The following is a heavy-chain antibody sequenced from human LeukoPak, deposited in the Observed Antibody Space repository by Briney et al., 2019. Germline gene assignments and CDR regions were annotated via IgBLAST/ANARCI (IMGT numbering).Heavy chain of an antibody. J-gene: IGHJ4*02. CDR3: ATEAHTYYYDSSGYPN. CDR1: GYTLTELS. Sequence: ASVKVSCKVSGYTLTELSMHWVRQAPGKGLEWRGGFDPEDGETIYAQKFQGRVTMTEDTSTDTAYMELSSLRSEDTAVYYCATEAHTYYYDSSGYPNWGQGTLVTVSS. D-gene: IGHD3-22*01. CDR2: FDPEDGET. V-gene: IGHV1-24*01.